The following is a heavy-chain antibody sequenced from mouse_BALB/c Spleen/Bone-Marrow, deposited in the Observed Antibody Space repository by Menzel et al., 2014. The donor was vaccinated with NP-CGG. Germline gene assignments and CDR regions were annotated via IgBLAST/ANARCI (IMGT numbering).Heavy chain of an antibody. D-gene: IGHD2-3*01. V-gene: IGHV4-1*02. CDR1: GFDLSRYW. Sequence: EVHLVESGGGLVQPGGSLKLSCAASGFDLSRYWMSWVRQAPGKGLEWIGEINPDSSTINYTPSLKDKFIISRGNAKNTLYLQMSKVRSEDTALYYCARLGYYGFFDYWGQGTTLTVSS. CDR2: INPDSSTI. CDR3: ARLGYYGFFDY. J-gene: IGHJ2*01.